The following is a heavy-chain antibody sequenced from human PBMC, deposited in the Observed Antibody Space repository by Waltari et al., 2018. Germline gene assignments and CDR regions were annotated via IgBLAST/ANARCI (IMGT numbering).Heavy chain of an antibody. CDR1: GFSHDYYG. CDR3: ARSLGRARSYQAPAF. J-gene: IGHJ4*02. Sequence: EVQLLAFGGGVARHGGSLQLTCAASGFSHDYYGKSWVRQVPGKVRGWVFGGDWNGGVPGYADSVKGLFTISRDNAKTSIYLQMNSLRAEATAFYHCARSLGRARSYQAPAFWGQGTLVTVSP. V-gene: IGHV3-20*01. CDR2: GDWNGGVP. D-gene: IGHD3-16*02.